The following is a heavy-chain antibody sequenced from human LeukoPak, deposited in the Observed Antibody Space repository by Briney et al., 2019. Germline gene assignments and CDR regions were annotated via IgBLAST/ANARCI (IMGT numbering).Heavy chain of an antibody. V-gene: IGHV3-74*01. CDR1: GFTFRSYE. CDR3: ASLDPFDY. Sequence: GGSLRLSCAASGFTFRSYEMHWVRLTPGKGLTWVSRINSDGTKTDYADSVKGRFTISRDNGKNTLYLQMNSLRAEDTAIYYCASLDPFDYWGQGTLVTVSS. J-gene: IGHJ4*02. CDR2: INSDGTKT.